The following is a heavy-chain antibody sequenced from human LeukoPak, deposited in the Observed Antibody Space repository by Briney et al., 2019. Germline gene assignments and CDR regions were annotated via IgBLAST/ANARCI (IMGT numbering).Heavy chain of an antibody. J-gene: IGHJ4*02. V-gene: IGHV3-72*01. CDR2: IRNKANSYTT. CDR1: GFTFSDYY. D-gene: IGHD3-3*01. Sequence: PGGSLRLSCAVSGFTFSDYYMDWVRQAPGKGLEWVGRIRNKANSYTTEYAASVRGRFTISRDDSRNSLYLQMNSLTAEDTAVYYCARGVLWSGYFYFDYWGQGTLVTVSS. CDR3: ARGVLWSGYFYFDY.